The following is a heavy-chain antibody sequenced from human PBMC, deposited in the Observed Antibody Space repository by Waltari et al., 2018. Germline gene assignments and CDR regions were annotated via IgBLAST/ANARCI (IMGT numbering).Heavy chain of an antibody. CDR1: GGTFSSYA. D-gene: IGHD2-2*01. CDR3: AREGVVTRGAFDI. V-gene: IGHV1-69*10. J-gene: IGHJ3*02. CDR2: IIPILGIA. Sequence: QVQLVQSGAEVKKPGSSVKVSCKASGGTFSSYAISWVRQAPGQGLEWMGGIIPILGIANYAQKCQGRVTITADKSTSTAYMELSSLRSEDTAVYYCAREGVVTRGAFDIWGQGTMVTVSS.